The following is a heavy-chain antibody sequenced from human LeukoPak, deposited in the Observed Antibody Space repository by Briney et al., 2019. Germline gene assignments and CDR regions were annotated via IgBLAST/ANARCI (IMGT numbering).Heavy chain of an antibody. J-gene: IGHJ4*02. V-gene: IGHV1-46*01. Sequence: VASVKVSCEASGYTFTSYYMHWVRQASRQGLEWMAIINPSGGSATYAQKFQGRVTMTRDTSTSPVYMELSSLRSEDPAVYYCARGGSYPQPYCDNWGQGTLVPVPS. CDR3: ARGGSYPQPYCDN. CDR2: INPSGGSA. D-gene: IGHD1-26*01. CDR1: GYTFTSYY.